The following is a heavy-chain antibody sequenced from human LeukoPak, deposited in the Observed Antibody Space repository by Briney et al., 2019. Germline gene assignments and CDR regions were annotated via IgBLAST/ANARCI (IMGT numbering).Heavy chain of an antibody. D-gene: IGHD1-1*01. Sequence: SETLSLTCAVYGVSFSGYYWSWIRQPPGKGLEWIGEINHSGSTNYNPSLKSRVTISVDTSKNQFSLKLSSVTAADTAVYYCARRYHYYYYYMDVWGKGTTVTISS. J-gene: IGHJ6*03. CDR3: ARRYHYYYYYMDV. CDR2: INHSGST. V-gene: IGHV4-34*01. CDR1: GVSFSGYY.